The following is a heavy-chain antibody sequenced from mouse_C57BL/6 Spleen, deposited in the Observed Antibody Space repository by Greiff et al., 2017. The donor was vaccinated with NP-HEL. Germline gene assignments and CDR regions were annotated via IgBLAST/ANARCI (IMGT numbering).Heavy chain of an antibody. D-gene: IGHD1-1*01. CDR2: ISYSGST. CDR3: AKSYYYGSIDY. Sequence: VQLKQSGPGMVKPSQSLSLTCTVTGYSITSGYDWHWIRHFPGNKLEWMGYISYSGSTNYNPSLKSRISITHDTSKNHFFLKLNSVTTEDTATYYCAKSYYYGSIDYWGQGTTLTVSS. J-gene: IGHJ2*01. CDR1: GYSITSGYD. V-gene: IGHV3-1*01.